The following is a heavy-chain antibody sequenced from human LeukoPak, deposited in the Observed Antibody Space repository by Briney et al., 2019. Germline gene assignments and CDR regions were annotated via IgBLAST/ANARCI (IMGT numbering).Heavy chain of an antibody. V-gene: IGHV4-30-4*01. J-gene: IGHJ4*02. Sequence: PSETLSLTCTVSGGSISSGDYYWSWIRQPPGKGLEWIGYIYYSGSTYYNPSRKSRVTISVDTSKNQFSLKLSSVTAADTAVYYCARGDYGDLYYFDYWGQGTLVTVSS. CDR1: GGSISSGDYY. D-gene: IGHD4-17*01. CDR3: ARGDYGDLYYFDY. CDR2: IYYSGST.